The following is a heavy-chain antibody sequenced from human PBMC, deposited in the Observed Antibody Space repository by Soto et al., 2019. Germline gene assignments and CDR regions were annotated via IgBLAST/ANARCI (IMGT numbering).Heavy chain of an antibody. D-gene: IGHD2-15*01. Sequence: ASETLSLTCTVSGGSISSYYWSWIRQPPGKGLEWIGYIYYSGSTNYNPSLKSRVTISVDTSKNQFSLKLSSVTAADTAVYYCARVGCSGGSCYRIFDYWGQGTLVTVSS. CDR2: IYYSGST. V-gene: IGHV4-59*01. CDR1: GGSISSYY. CDR3: ARVGCSGGSCYRIFDY. J-gene: IGHJ4*02.